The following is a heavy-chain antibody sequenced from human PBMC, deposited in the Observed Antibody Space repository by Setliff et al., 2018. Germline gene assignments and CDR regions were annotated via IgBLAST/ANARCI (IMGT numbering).Heavy chain of an antibody. CDR2: INDSAGST. Sequence: PGGSLRLSCAASGFTFSSFAMTWVRQAPGRGLQWVSVINDSAGSTYYADSVKGRFTISRDNSKNTLYLQMNSLRAEDTAIYYCVRERSGYSSNWYSLDGFDIWGQGTMVTVS. V-gene: IGHV3-23*01. J-gene: IGHJ3*02. CDR3: VRERSGYSSNWYSLDGFDI. CDR1: GFTFSSFA. D-gene: IGHD6-13*01.